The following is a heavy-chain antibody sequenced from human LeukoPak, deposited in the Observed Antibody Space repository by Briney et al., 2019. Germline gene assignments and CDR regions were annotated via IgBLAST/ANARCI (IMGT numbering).Heavy chain of an antibody. D-gene: IGHD4-17*01. CDR2: IYYSGST. CDR1: GGSISSGGYY. CDR3: ARGRDYGWFDP. V-gene: IGHV4-31*03. J-gene: IGHJ5*02. Sequence: SETLSLTCTVSGGSISSGGYYWSWIRQHPGKGLEWIGYIYYSGSTYYNPSLKSRVTISVDTSKNQFSLKLSSVTAADTAVCYCARGRDYGWFDPWGQGTLVTVSS.